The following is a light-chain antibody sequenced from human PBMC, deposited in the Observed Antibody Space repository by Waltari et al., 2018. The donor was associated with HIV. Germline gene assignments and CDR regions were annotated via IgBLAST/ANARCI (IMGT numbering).Light chain of an antibody. CDR3: GTWDSSLGAGV. Sequence: SVLTQPPSVSAAPGQTITISCSGSTSNIGSNYVAWYQQFPGRAPKFLIYEDVRRPSVIPDRVAGSKSGTSATLDITGLQTGDEADYYCGTWDSSLGAGVFGGGTKVTV. J-gene: IGLJ3*02. CDR2: EDV. CDR1: TSNIGSNY. V-gene: IGLV1-51*02.